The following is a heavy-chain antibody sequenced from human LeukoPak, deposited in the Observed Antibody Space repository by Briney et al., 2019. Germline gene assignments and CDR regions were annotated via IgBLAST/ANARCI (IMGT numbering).Heavy chain of an antibody. CDR3: ARDKQNIEYSSTRTYYYYYYMDV. V-gene: IGHV4-59*11. CDR2: IYYSGST. D-gene: IGHD6-6*01. CDR1: GGSISSHY. J-gene: IGHJ6*03. Sequence: SETLSLTCTVSGGSISSHYWSWIRQPPGKGLGWIGYIYYSGSTNYNPSLKSRVTISVDTSKNQFSLKLSSVTAADTAVYYCARDKQNIEYSSTRTYYYYYYMDVWGKGTTVTVSS.